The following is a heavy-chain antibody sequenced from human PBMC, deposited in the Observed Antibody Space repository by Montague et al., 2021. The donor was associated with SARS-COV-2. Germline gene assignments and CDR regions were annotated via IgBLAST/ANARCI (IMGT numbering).Heavy chain of an antibody. V-gene: IGHV4-34*01. D-gene: IGHD3-10*01. CDR2: VDRSGTA. CDR1: DGSVSAYF. CDR3: ARGRDSETYFGTKYYFQYGLDD. J-gene: IGHJ6*02. Sequence: SETLSLTCDFSDGSVSAYFWSWVRQLPGKGLEWIGQVDRSGTAHYSPSLQSRLTLSVDTSNNQVSLNLTSVTATDTATYYCARGRDSETYFGTKYYFQYGLDDWGQGTTVTVSS.